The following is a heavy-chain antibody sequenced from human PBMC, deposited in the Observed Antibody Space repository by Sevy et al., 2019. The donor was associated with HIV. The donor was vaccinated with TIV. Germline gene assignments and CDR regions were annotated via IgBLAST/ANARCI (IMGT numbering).Heavy chain of an antibody. J-gene: IGHJ4*02. D-gene: IGHD5-12*01. CDR2: IKSETDGGTT. V-gene: IGHV3-15*07. CDR1: GFTLNKAW. CDR3: SMEDGYNYFDY. Sequence: GGSLRLSCAASGFTLNKAWMNWVRQAPGKGLEWVGRIKSETDGGTTDYAEPVKGRFSISRADSKNTLYLQMNSLKIEDTAVYYCSMEDGYNYFDYWGQGALVTVS.